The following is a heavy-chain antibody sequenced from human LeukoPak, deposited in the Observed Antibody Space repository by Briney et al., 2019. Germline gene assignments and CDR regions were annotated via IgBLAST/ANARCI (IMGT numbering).Heavy chain of an antibody. Sequence: PSETLSLTCTVSGGSISSYYWRWIRQPPGKGLEWIGYIYYSGSTNYNPTLKSRVTISVDTSKNQFSLKLSSVTAADTAVYYCARDSYDSSGYVYYGMDVWGQGTTVTVSS. D-gene: IGHD3-22*01. V-gene: IGHV4-59*01. J-gene: IGHJ6*02. CDR2: IYYSGST. CDR3: ARDSYDSSGYVYYGMDV. CDR1: GGSISSYY.